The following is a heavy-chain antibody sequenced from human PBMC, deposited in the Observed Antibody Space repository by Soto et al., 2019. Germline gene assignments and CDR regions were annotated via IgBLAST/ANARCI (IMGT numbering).Heavy chain of an antibody. Sequence: QVQLVQSGAEVKKPGSSVKVSCKASGGTFSSYIISWVRQAPGQGLEWMGRIIPILGIANYAQKFQGRVTITADKSTSTAYMELSSLRSDDTAVYYCARFPQTAIVGAAYFDYWGQGTLFTVSS. CDR2: IIPILGIA. V-gene: IGHV1-69*02. J-gene: IGHJ4*02. D-gene: IGHD1-26*01. CDR3: ARFPQTAIVGAAYFDY. CDR1: GGTFSSYI.